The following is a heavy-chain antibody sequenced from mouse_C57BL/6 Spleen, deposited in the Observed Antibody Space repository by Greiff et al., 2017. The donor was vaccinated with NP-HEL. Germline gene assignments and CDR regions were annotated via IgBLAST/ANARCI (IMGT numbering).Heavy chain of an antibody. CDR2: IYPGDGDT. D-gene: IGHD1-1*01. CDR3: ARNYARAMDY. CDR1: GYAFSSYW. J-gene: IGHJ4*01. Sequence: VQLQQSGAELVKPGASVKISCKASGYAFSSYWMNWVKQRPGKGLEWIGQIYPGDGDTNYNGKFTGKARLTADKSSSTAYMQLSSLTSEDSAVYFCARNYARAMDYWGQGTSVTVSS. V-gene: IGHV1-80*01.